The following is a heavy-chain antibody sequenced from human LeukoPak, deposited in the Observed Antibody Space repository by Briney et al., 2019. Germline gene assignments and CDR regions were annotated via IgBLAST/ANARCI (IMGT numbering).Heavy chain of an antibody. CDR3: AKGGYYDSSLDAFDI. Sequence: PGGSLRLSCAASGFRFSNYSMSWVRQAPGKGLEWVSAISGSGGSTYYADSVKGRFTISRDNSKNTLYLQMNSLRAEDTAVYYCAKGGYYDSSLDAFDIWGQGTMVTVSS. J-gene: IGHJ3*02. CDR1: GFRFSNYS. D-gene: IGHD3-22*01. CDR2: ISGSGGST. V-gene: IGHV3-23*01.